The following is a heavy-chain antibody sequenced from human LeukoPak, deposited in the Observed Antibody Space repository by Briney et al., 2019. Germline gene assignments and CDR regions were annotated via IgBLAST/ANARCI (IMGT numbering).Heavy chain of an antibody. V-gene: IGHV1-2*02. CDR1: GYTFTGYY. Sequence: ASVKVSCKASGYTFTGYYMHWVRQAPGQGLEWMGWINPNSGGTNYAQKFQGRVTMTRDTSISTAYMELSRLRSDDTAVYYCARGRAAATPHAFDIWGQGTMVTVSS. J-gene: IGHJ3*02. D-gene: IGHD2-15*01. CDR3: ARGRAAATPHAFDI. CDR2: INPNSGGT.